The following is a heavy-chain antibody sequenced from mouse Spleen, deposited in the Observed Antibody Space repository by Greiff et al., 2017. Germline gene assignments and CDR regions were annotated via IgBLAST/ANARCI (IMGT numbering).Heavy chain of an antibody. V-gene: IGHV3-6*01. Sequence: EVQLVESGPGLVKPSQSLSLTCSVTGYSITSGYYWNWIRQFPGNKLEWMGYISYDGSNNYNPSLKNRISITRDTSKNQFFLKLNSVTTEDTATYYCARGKGPLSYWGQGTTLTVSS. CDR2: ISYDGSN. CDR1: GYSITSGYY. J-gene: IGHJ2*01. CDR3: ARGKGPLSY. D-gene: IGHD1-3*01.